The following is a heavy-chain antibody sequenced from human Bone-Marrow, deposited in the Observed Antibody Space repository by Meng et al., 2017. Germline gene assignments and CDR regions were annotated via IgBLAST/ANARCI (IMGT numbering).Heavy chain of an antibody. CDR2: IIPIFGTA. CDR1: GGTFRSYG. CDR3: ARVGYDYVWGSYRSWFDP. D-gene: IGHD3-16*02. J-gene: IGHJ5*02. V-gene: IGHV1-69*05. Sequence: VRLVHVGAEVKRPGQRGKMPCKASGGTFRSYGISWVRQAHGQWLEWMGGIIPIFGTANYAQKFQGRVTITTDESTSTAYMELSSLRSEDTAVYYCARVGYDYVWGSYRSWFDPWGQGTLVTVSS.